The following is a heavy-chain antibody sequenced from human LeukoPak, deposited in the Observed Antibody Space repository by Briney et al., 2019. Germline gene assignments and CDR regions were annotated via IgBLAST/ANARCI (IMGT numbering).Heavy chain of an antibody. CDR3: ARRATTERGHSYGLDY. CDR2: ISGSSSYI. V-gene: IGHV3-21*01. D-gene: IGHD5-18*01. Sequence: GGSLTLSCEDSGFTFRSYEMSWVRQAPGKGLEWVSSISGSSSYIYDADSVKGRFTISRDNAKNSLYLQMNSLRAEDTAVYYCARRATTERGHSYGLDYWGQGTLVTVSS. J-gene: IGHJ4*02. CDR1: GFTFRSYE.